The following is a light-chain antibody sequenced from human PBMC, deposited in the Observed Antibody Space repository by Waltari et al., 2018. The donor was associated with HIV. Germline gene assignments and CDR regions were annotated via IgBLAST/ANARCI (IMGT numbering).Light chain of an antibody. J-gene: IGKJ4*01. V-gene: IGKV1-9*01. Sequence: DVQLTQSPSFLYASVGDRVTTTCRASQAINNYFAWYQQKPGKAPKLLINLASALQSGVPSRFSGSGSGTEFTLTIRGLQPEDLATYYCQQADFYPVTFGGGTRVEIK. CDR1: QAINNY. CDR2: LAS. CDR3: QQADFYPVT.